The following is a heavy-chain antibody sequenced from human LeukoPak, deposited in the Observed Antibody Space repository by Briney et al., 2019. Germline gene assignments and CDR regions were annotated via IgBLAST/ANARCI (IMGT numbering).Heavy chain of an antibody. CDR1: GGSVSSGSYY. J-gene: IGHJ4*02. D-gene: IGHD3-3*01. CDR3: ARIWSGYFDY. V-gene: IGHV4-61*01. Sequence: TSETLSLTCTVSGGSVSSGSYYWSWIRQPPGKGLEWIGYIYYSGSTNYNPSLKSRVTISVDTSKNQFSLKLSSVTAADTAVYYCARIWSGYFDYWGQGTLVTVSS. CDR2: IYYSGST.